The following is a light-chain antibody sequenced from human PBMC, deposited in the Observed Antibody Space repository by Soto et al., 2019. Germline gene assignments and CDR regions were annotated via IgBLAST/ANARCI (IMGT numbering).Light chain of an antibody. V-gene: IGKV4-1*01. J-gene: IGKJ2*01. Sequence: DIVMAQSPDSLAVSLGERATVNCRSSQSILSTSDNNNYLAWYQQKPGQPPKALIYWASNRESGVPDRFSGSGSGTDFTLTISNLQAEDVAVYYCQQYYSSLHSFGQGTKLEIK. CDR1: QSILSTSDNNNY. CDR3: QQYYSSLHS. CDR2: WAS.